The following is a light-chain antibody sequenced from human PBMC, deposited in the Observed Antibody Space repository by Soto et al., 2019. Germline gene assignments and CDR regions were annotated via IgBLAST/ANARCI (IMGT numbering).Light chain of an antibody. J-gene: IGLJ2*01. V-gene: IGLV2-23*01. CDR2: EGS. CDR1: SSDVGSYDL. CDR3: CSYAGSSTL. Sequence: QSALTQPASVSGSPGQSITISCTGTSSDVGSYDLVSWYQHHPGKAPKLIIYEGSKWPSGVSNRLSGSKSGNTASLTISGLQAEDEADYYCCSYAGSSTLFGGGTKVTVL.